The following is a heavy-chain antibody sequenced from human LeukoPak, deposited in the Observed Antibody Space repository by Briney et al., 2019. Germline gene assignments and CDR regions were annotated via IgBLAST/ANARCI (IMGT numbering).Heavy chain of an antibody. J-gene: IGHJ4*02. CDR1: GFTFSSYA. Sequence: PGGSLRLSCAASGFTFSSYAMSWVRQAPGKGLEWVSAISGSGGSTYYADSVKGRFTISRDNSKNALYLQMNSLRAEDTAVYYCAKDRYSYAFEYSDSWGQGTLVTIPS. D-gene: IGHD5-18*01. CDR3: AKDRYSYAFEYSDS. CDR2: ISGSGGST. V-gene: IGHV3-23*01.